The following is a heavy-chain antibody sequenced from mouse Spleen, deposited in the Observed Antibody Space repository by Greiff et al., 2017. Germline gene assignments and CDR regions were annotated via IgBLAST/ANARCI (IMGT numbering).Heavy chain of an antibody. J-gene: IGHJ4*01. V-gene: IGHV1-54*01. D-gene: IGHD2-14*01. CDR1: GYAFTNYL. CDR2: INPGSGGT. Sequence: QVQLQQSGAELVRPGTSVKVSCKASGYAFTNYLIEWVKQRPGQGLEWIGVINPGSGGTNYNEKFKGKATLTADKSSSTAYMQLSSLTSEDSAVYFCAREKVRYYAMDYWGQGTTLTVSS. CDR3: AREKVRYYAMDY.